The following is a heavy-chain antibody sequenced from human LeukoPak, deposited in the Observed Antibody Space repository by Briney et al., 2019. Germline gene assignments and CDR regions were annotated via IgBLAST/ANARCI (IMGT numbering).Heavy chain of an antibody. CDR2: ISSSGSTI. CDR3: ATSLGATEKDY. D-gene: IGHD1-26*01. J-gene: IGHJ4*02. CDR1: GFTFSDYY. V-gene: IGHV3-11*04. Sequence: GGSLRLSCAASGFTFSDYYMSWIRQAPGKGLEWVSYISSSGSTIYYADSVKGRFTISRDNAKNSLYLQMNSLRAEDMAVYYCATSLGATEKDYWGQGTLVTVSS.